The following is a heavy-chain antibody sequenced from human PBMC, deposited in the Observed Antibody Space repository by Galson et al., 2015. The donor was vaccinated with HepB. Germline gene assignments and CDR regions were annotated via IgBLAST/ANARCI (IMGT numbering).Heavy chain of an antibody. CDR2: IYYNGNTY. J-gene: IGHJ4*02. D-gene: IGHD6-13*01. Sequence: ETLSLTCTVSGGSISSSSYYWGWIRQPPGTGLEWIGNIYYNGNTYYYNPSLKSRVTISIDKSNNQFSLKLSSVTAADTAVYYCARRVGSSSWIDYWGQGTLVTVSS. CDR3: ARRVGSSSWIDY. CDR1: GGSISSSSYY. V-gene: IGHV4-39*01.